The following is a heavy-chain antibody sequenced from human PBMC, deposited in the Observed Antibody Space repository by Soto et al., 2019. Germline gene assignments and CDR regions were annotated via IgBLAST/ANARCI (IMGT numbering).Heavy chain of an antibody. Sequence: QVQLQESGPGLVKPSQTLSLTCTVSGGSISSGGYYWSWIRQHPGKGLEWIGYINYSGSTYYNPYLNSRVTISVDTSKNQFSLKLSSVTAADTAVYYCARDNGYSYGTDAFDIWGQGTMVTVSS. CDR1: GGSISSGGYY. CDR3: ARDNGYSYGTDAFDI. V-gene: IGHV4-31*03. CDR2: INYSGST. J-gene: IGHJ3*02. D-gene: IGHD5-18*01.